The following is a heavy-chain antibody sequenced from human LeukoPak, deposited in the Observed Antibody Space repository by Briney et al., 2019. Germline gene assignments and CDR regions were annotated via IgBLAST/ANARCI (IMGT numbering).Heavy chain of an antibody. CDR3: ANNTAALSFVIDS. D-gene: IGHD2-15*01. CDR2: LNGSGSST. Sequence: EGSLRLSCVASGFNFDNYAINWVRQAPGKGLEWVSALNGSGSSTYYADSVKGRFTISRENSKNTAYLRVDSLRAEDTAIYYRANNTAALSFVIDS. CDR1: GFNFDNYA. V-gene: IGHV3-23*01. J-gene: IGHJ5*01.